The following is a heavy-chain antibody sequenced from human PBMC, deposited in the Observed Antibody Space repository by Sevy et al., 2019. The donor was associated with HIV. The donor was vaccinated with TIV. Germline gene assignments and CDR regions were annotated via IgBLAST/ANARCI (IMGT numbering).Heavy chain of an antibody. V-gene: IGHV3-30-3*01. CDR3: ARGNSPSVTTAPLYYYYGLDV. CDR1: EFIFRNYA. Sequence: GGSLRLSCAASEFIFRNYAVHWVRQAPGKGLEWLAIISFDGTNKYYADSVKGRFTVSRDNAKNTLYLQMNSLRTEDTAIYYCARGNSPSVTTAPLYYYYGLDVWGQGTTVTVSS. CDR2: ISFDGTNK. J-gene: IGHJ6*02. D-gene: IGHD4-17*01.